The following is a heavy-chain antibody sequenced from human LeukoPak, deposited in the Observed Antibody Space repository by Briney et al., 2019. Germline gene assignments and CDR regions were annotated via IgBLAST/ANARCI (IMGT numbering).Heavy chain of an antibody. CDR2: ISSSGSTI. J-gene: IGHJ5*02. CDR1: GFTFSSYE. D-gene: IGHD3-22*01. CDR3: ASDGYNSGYYPWFDH. V-gene: IGHV3-48*03. Sequence: GGSLRLSCAASGFTFSSYEMNWVRQAPGKGLEWVSYISSSGSTIYYTDSVKGRFTISRDSANKSLYLQMNSLRADDTAVYYCASDGYNSGYYPWFDHWGQGTLVAVSS.